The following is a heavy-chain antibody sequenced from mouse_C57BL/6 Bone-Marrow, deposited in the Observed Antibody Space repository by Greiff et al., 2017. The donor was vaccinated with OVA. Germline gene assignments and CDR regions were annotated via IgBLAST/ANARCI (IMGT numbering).Heavy chain of an antibody. CDR3: TRGPYDGYPYAMDY. Sequence: EVKLMESGGGLVKPGGSLKLSCAASGFTFSDYGMHWVRQAPEKGLEWVAYISSGSSTISYADTVTGRFTISRDNAKNTLFLQMTSLRSEDTAMYYCTRGPYDGYPYAMDYWGQGTSVTVSS. CDR1: GFTFSDYG. D-gene: IGHD2-3*01. J-gene: IGHJ4*01. V-gene: IGHV5-17*01. CDR2: ISSGSSTI.